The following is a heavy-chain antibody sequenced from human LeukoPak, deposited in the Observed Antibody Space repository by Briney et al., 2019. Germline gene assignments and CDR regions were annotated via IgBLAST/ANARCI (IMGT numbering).Heavy chain of an antibody. Sequence: SGTLSLTCAVSGGSISSSNWWSWVRQPPGKGLEWIGEIYHSGSTNYNPSLKSRVTISVDKSKNQFYLKLSSVTAADTAVYYCARETRIAAAGTPAFDIWGQGTMVTVSS. CDR1: GGSISSSNW. V-gene: IGHV4-4*02. CDR3: ARETRIAAAGTPAFDI. D-gene: IGHD6-13*01. CDR2: IYHSGST. J-gene: IGHJ3*02.